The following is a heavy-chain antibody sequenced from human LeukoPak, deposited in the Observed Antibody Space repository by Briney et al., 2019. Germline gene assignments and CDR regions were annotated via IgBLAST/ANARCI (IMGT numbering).Heavy chain of an antibody. CDR1: GFIFSSYS. CDR2: ISSSSSSI. Sequence: GGSLRLSCAASGFIFSSYSMHWVRQAPGMGLEWVSYISSSSSSIYYADSVKGRFTISRDNAKNSLFLQMNSLRAEDTAVYYCARYCSVTTCPLGLDPWGQGTLVTVSS. J-gene: IGHJ5*02. CDR3: ARYCSVTTCPLGLDP. D-gene: IGHD2-15*01. V-gene: IGHV3-48*01.